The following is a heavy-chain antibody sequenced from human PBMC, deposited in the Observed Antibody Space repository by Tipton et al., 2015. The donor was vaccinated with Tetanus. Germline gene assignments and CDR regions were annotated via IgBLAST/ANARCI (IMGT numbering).Heavy chain of an antibody. J-gene: IGHJ4*02. CDR1: GFTVSSNY. CDR3: ARGRQVPHVRCFAY. V-gene: IGHV3-66*01. Sequence: SLRLSCAASGFTVSSNYMNWVRQAPGKGLEWVSVIYSGGSTYYEDSVKGRFTISRDNSKDTLYLQMNSLRAEDTAVYYCARGRQVPHVRCFAYWCQGTLLTVSS. D-gene: IGHD1-1*01. CDR2: IYSGGST.